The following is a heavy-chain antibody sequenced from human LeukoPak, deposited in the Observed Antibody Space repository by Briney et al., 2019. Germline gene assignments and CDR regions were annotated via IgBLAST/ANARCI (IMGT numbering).Heavy chain of an antibody. V-gene: IGHV4-59*01. CDR2: IYYSGST. Sequence: SETLSLTCSVSDGSMTNYYWSWIRQPPGKGLEWIGYIYYSGSTNYNPSLKSRVTISVDTSKNQFSLKLSSVTAADTAVYYCARDSPSYGNDYWGQGTLVTVSS. D-gene: IGHD3-10*01. CDR3: ARDSPSYGNDY. J-gene: IGHJ4*02. CDR1: DGSMTNYY.